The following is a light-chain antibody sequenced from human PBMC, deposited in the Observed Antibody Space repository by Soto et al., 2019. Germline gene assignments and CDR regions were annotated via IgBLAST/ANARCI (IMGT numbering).Light chain of an antibody. J-gene: IGKJ2*01. V-gene: IGKV1-9*01. CDR3: QQLNSYPHT. CDR2: AAS. Sequence: DIQLTQSPSFLSASVGDRVAITCRASQDISYFLAWYQQKPGKAPNLLISAASILQDGVLSRFSGSGSGTEFSLTISGLQPEDFATYYCQQLNSYPHTFGRGTKLEIK. CDR1: QDISYF.